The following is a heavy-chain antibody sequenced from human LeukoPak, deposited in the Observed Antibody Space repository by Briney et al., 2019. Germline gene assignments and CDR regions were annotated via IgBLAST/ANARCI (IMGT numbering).Heavy chain of an antibody. D-gene: IGHD3-10*01. J-gene: IGHJ4*02. CDR1: GFTFSDYY. CDR3: ARVIGYYGSGRNYYFDC. CDR2: ISSSSSYT. Sequence: GGSLRLSCAASGFTFSDYYMSWIRQAPGKGLEWVSYISSSSSYTNYADSVKGRFTISRDNAKNSLYLQMNSLRAEDTAVYYCARVIGYYGSGRNYYFDCWGQGTLVTVSS. V-gene: IGHV3-11*05.